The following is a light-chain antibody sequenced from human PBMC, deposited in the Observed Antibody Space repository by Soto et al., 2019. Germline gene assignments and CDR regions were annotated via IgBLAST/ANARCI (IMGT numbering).Light chain of an antibody. V-gene: IGLV1-51*01. J-gene: IGLJ3*02. CDR1: SSYIGNNY. CDR3: ETWDNSVSAVV. CDR2: DNN. Sequence: QSVLTQPPSVSAAPGQKVTISCSGSSSYIGNNYVSWYQQLPGAAPKLLIYDNNKRPSGIPDRFSGSKSGTSATLGITGLQTGDEADYYCETWDNSVSAVVFGGGTKLTVL.